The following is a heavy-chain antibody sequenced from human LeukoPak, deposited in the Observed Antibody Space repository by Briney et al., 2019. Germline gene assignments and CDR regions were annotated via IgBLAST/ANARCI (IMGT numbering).Heavy chain of an antibody. J-gene: IGHJ3*02. CDR2: IRYDGSNK. V-gene: IGHV3-30*02. D-gene: IGHD4-11*01. CDR1: GFTFSSYG. Sequence: GGSLRLSCAASGFTFSSYGMHWVRQAPGKGLEWVAFIRYDGSNKYYADSVKGRFTISRDNSKNTLYLQMNSLRAEDTAVYYCARAPDSTDAFDIWGQGTMVTVSS. CDR3: ARAPDSTDAFDI.